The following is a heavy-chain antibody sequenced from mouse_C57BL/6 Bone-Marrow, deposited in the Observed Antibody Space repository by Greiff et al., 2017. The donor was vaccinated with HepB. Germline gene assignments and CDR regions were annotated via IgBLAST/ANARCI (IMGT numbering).Heavy chain of an antibody. CDR2: IWWDDDK. D-gene: IGHD1-1*01. J-gene: IGHJ4*01. Sequence: QVTLKESGPGILQPSQTLSLTCSFSGFSLSTFGMGVGWIRQPSGKGLEWLAHIWWDDDKYYNPALKSRLTISKDTSKNQVFLKIANVDTADTATYYCAPSITVVAGDAMDYWGQGTSVTVSS. CDR1: GFSLSTFGMG. V-gene: IGHV8-8*01. CDR3: APSITVVAGDAMDY.